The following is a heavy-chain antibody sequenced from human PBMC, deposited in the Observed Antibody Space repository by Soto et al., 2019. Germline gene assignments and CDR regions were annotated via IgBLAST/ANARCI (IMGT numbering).Heavy chain of an antibody. CDR3: ARRPGGYERYYYYYMDV. CDR2: IYYSGST. Sequence: PSETLSLTCTVSGGSISSSSYYWGWIRQPPGKGLEWIGSIYYSGSTYYNPSLKSRVTISVDTSKNQFSLKLSSVTAADTAVYYCARRPGGYERYYYYYMDVWGKGTTVTVSS. CDR1: GGSISSSSYY. J-gene: IGHJ6*03. D-gene: IGHD5-12*01. V-gene: IGHV4-39*01.